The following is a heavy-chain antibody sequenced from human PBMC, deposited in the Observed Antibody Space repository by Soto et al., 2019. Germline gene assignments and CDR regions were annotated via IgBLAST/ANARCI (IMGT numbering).Heavy chain of an antibody. D-gene: IGHD3-22*01. CDR1: GYTFTSYG. J-gene: IGHJ4*02. CDR2: ISAYNGNT. CDR3: ARDFSLYYYDSSGARDY. V-gene: IGHV1-18*01. Sequence: ASVKVSCKASGYTFTSYGISWMRQAPGQGLEWMGWISAYNGNTNYAQKLQGRVTMTTDTSTSTAYMELRSLRSDDTAVYYCARDFSLYYYDSSGARDYWGQGTLVTVSS.